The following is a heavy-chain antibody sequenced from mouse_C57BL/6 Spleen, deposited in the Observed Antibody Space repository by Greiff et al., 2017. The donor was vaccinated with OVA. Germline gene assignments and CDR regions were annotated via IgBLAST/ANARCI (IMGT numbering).Heavy chain of an antibody. CDR2: ISYSGST. D-gene: IGHD3-1*01. CDR1: GYSITSGYD. Sequence: VQLKESGPGMVKPSQSLSLTCTVTGYSITSGYDWHWIRHFPGNKLEWMGYISYSGSTNYNPSLKSRISITHDTSKNHFFLKLNSVTTEDTATYYCARERATSFDYWGQGTTLTVSS. CDR3: ARERATSFDY. V-gene: IGHV3-1*01. J-gene: IGHJ2*01.